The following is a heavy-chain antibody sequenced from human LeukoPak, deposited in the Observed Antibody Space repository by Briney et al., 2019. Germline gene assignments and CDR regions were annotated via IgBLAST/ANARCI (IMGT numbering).Heavy chain of an antibody. D-gene: IGHD3-9*01. Sequence: GGSLRLSCAASGFTFSSYAMSWVRQAPGKGLEWVSAISGSGGSTYYADSVKGRFTISRGNSKNTLYLQMNSLRAEDTAVYYCATNTGGLRYFDWTDPFDYWGQGTLVTVSS. CDR2: ISGSGGST. CDR1: GFTFSSYA. V-gene: IGHV3-23*01. J-gene: IGHJ4*02. CDR3: ATNTGGLRYFDWTDPFDY.